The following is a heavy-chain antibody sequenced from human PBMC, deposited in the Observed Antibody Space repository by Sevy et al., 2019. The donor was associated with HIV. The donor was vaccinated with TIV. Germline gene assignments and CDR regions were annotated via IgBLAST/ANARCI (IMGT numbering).Heavy chain of an antibody. V-gene: IGHV3-15*07. Sequence: GGSLRLSCAASGFIFSRAWMQWVRQAPGKGLEWVGRIKSKQDGETTDYGAPVKDRFTISRDDSKNTLYLDMISLKTEDTAVYYCLTGLSSPGHDGYWGRGTLVTVSS. J-gene: IGHJ4*02. D-gene: IGHD3-3*01. CDR2: IKSKQDGETT. CDR3: LTGLSSPGHDGY. CDR1: GFIFSRAW.